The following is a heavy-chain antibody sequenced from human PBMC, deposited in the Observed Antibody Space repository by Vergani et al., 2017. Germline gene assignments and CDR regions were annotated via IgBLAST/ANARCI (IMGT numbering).Heavy chain of an antibody. J-gene: IGHJ6*02. D-gene: IGHD2-2*02. Sequence: EVQLVESGGGLVQPGGSLRLSCAASGFTFSSYSMNWVRQAPGKGLEWVSYISSSSSTIYYADSVKGRFTISRDNAKNSLYLQMNSLRAEDTAVYYCARDPDIGVVPAAIVLRYYYYGMDVWGQGTTVTVSS. V-gene: IGHV3-48*01. CDR3: ARDPDIGVVPAAIVLRYYYYGMDV. CDR1: GFTFSSYS. CDR2: ISSSSSTI.